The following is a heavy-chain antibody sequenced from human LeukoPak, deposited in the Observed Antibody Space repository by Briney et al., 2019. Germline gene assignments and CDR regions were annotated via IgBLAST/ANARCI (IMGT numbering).Heavy chain of an antibody. CDR2: IYPGDSDT. D-gene: IGHD2-2*01. J-gene: IGHJ6*03. Sequence: GESLKISCKASGYTFTNYWIAWVRQMPGKGLEWMGHIYPGDSDTRYSPSFQGHVTISADKSISTAFLQWSSLKASDTAVYYCARHMDDCTSTGCSPFYYFFMDVWGEGTTVIVSS. CDR1: GYTFTNYW. V-gene: IGHV5-51*01. CDR3: ARHMDDCTSTGCSPFYYFFMDV.